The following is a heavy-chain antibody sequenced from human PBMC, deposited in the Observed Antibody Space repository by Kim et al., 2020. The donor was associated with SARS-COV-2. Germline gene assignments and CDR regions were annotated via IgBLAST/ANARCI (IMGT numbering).Heavy chain of an antibody. Sequence: EDSMKGRFPIYRDKSKDTMDVQMNGLRAEDTAVYYCARARSGSYLYRYDYWGQGTTVTVSS. V-gene: IGHV3-30*01. CDR3: ARARSGSYLYRYDY. J-gene: IGHJ4*02. D-gene: IGHD1-26*01.